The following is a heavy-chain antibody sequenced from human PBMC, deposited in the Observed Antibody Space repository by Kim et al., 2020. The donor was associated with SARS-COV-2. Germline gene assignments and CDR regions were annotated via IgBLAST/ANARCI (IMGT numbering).Heavy chain of an antibody. J-gene: IGHJ6*02. CDR3: AREVQYYGSGSYNI. D-gene: IGHD3-10*01. V-gene: IGHV1-69*04. Sequence: AQKFQGRVTITADKSTSTAYIELSSLRSEDTAVYYCAREVQYYGSGSYNIWGQGTTVTVSS.